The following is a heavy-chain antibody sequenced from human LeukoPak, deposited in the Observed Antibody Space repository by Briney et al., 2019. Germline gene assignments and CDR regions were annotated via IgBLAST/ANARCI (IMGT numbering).Heavy chain of an antibody. CDR2: VSPRDGYT. Sequence: ASVKISCKASGYTFTDHYMHWVRQAPGQGLEWMGLVSPRDGYTRYAQQFQGRVSMTRDTSTSTVYIELSSLKSEDTAVYYCARAGPYVIGWPHPASIMDVWGQGATVIVSS. CDR3: ARAGPYVIGWPHPASIMDV. D-gene: IGHD3-10*02. CDR1: GYTFTDHY. V-gene: IGHV1-46*01. J-gene: IGHJ6*02.